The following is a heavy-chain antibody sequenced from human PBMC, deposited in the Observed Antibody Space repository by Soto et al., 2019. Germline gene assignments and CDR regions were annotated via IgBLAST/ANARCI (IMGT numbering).Heavy chain of an antibody. CDR2: INAGNGNT. D-gene: IGHD6-19*01. J-gene: IGHJ4*01. CDR3: ARDYADIAVAGIPLLAH. V-gene: IGHV1-3*01. CDR1: GFTFIKYA. Sequence: QVQLVQSGAEVKKPGASVNVSCKASGFTFIKYAMHWVRQAPGQRPEWMGWINAGNGNTRYSQRWQGRVTITRDTSASTVYMDLSSLRSEDTAVYYCARDYADIAVAGIPLLAHWGQGTLVTASS.